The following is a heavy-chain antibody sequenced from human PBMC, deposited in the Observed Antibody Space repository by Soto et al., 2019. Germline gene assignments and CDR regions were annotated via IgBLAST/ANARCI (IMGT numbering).Heavy chain of an antibody. V-gene: IGHV3-11*05. CDR1: GFTFSDYY. Sequence: GGSLRLSCAASGFTFSDYYMSWIRQDPGKGLEWVSSISSSSSYTNYADSVKGRFTISRDNSKNTLYLQMNSLRAEDTAVYYCAKDQYSSSWYYFDYWGQGTLVTVSS. D-gene: IGHD6-13*01. CDR3: AKDQYSSSWYYFDY. CDR2: ISSSSSYT. J-gene: IGHJ4*02.